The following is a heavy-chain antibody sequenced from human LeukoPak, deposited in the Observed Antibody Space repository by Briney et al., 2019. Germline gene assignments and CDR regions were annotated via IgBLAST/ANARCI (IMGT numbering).Heavy chain of an antibody. CDR2: IYYSGST. Sequence: PSETLSLTCTVSGGSISSSSYYWGWIRQPPGKGGGWIGGIYYSGSTYYYPSLKSQVTISVDTSKTQSSLKLSSVTAADTAVYYCARETSHGIAVAGTTPGVDYWGQGTLVTVSS. J-gene: IGHJ4*02. V-gene: IGHV4-39*07. CDR3: ARETSHGIAVAGTTPGVDY. CDR1: GGSISSSSYY. D-gene: IGHD6-19*01.